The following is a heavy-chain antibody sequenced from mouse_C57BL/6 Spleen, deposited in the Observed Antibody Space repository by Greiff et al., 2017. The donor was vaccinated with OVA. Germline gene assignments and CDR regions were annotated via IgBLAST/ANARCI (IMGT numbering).Heavy chain of an antibody. V-gene: IGHV1-61*01. CDR1: GYTFTSYW. J-gene: IGHJ3*01. Sequence: QVQLQQPGAELVRPGSSVKLSCKASGYTFTSYWPDWVKQRPGQGLEWIGNIYPSASETHSNPKFKDKATLPVDNSSSTAYMQLSSLTSEDSAVYYCARGGTRFAYWGQGTLVTVSA. CDR2: IYPSASET. D-gene: IGHD3-3*01. CDR3: ARGGTRFAY.